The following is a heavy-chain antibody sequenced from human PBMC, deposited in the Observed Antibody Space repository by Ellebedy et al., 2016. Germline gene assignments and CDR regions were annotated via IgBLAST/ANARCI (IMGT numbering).Heavy chain of an antibody. J-gene: IGHJ3*01. D-gene: IGHD3-16*02. Sequence: GGSLRLXXAASGFTFSTYAKTWVRQPPGKGLEWVSSFTESGGSTYHANSVKGRFTISRDNSKNTLYLQMNSLRAEDTAVYYCALGGYRDAFDVWGQGTMVTVSS. CDR2: FTESGGST. CDR1: GFTFSTYA. CDR3: ALGGYRDAFDV. V-gene: IGHV3-23*01.